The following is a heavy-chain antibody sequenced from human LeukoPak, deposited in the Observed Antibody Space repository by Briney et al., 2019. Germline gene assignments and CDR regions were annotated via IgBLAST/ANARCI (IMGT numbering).Heavy chain of an antibody. D-gene: IGHD3-10*01. J-gene: IGHJ4*02. V-gene: IGHV1-18*01. CDR2: ISAYNGNT. CDR3: ARTEWFGEENDY. Sequence: ASLKVSCKASGYTFTSYGISWVRQSPGQGLEWMGWISAYNGNTNYAQKLQGRVTMTTDTSTSTAYMELRSLRSDDTAVYYCARTEWFGEENDYWGQGTLVTVSS. CDR1: GYTFTSYG.